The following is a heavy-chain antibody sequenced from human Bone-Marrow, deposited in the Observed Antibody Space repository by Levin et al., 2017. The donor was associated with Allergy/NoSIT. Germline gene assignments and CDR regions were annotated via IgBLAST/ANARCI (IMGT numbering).Heavy chain of an antibody. CDR1: GGSISSGDYY. CDR2: IYYSGST. D-gene: IGHD6-25*01. CDR3: AGLTSAAAISYFQV. Sequence: TLSLTCTVSGGSISSGDYYWSWIRQSPGKGLEWIGYIYYSGSTFYTLPLRSRVTISIDTSKSQFSLKLRAVTAADTAVYFCAGLTSAAAISYFQVWGQGSLVTVSS. J-gene: IGHJ4*02. V-gene: IGHV4-30-4*01.